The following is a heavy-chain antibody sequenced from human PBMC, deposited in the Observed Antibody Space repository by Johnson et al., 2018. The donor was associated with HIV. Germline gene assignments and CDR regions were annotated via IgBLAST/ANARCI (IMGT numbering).Heavy chain of an antibody. CDR3: VKDIEATPDAFDI. V-gene: IGHV3-53*01. CDR1: GFTVSSNY. D-gene: IGHD3-16*02. J-gene: IGHJ3*02. Sequence: VQLVESGGGLIQPGGSLRLSCAASGFTVSSNYMSWVRQAPGKGLEWVSVIYSAVSTYYADSVKGRFTISRDNSKNTLYLQMNTLRAEDTALYYCVKDIEATPDAFDIWGQGTMVTVSS. CDR2: IYSAVST.